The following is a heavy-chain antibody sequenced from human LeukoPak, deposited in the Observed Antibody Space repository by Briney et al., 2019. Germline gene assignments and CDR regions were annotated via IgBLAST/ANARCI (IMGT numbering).Heavy chain of an antibody. D-gene: IGHD3-22*01. V-gene: IGHV1-18*01. CDR1: TSR. Sequence: ASVKVSCKATSRISWVRQAPGQGLEWMGWIGTYGGDTYYAQKFQGRITVTTDTSTSTVYMELRNLRSDDTAVYYCARDLWNFYDDSGYNRDFDTWGQGTLVTVSS. J-gene: IGHJ5*02. CDR2: IGTYGGDT. CDR3: ARDLWNFYDDSGYNRDFDT.